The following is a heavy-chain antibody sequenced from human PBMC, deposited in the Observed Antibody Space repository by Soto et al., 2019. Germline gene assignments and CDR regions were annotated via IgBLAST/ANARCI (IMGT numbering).Heavy chain of an antibody. CDR3: AADLNFGVVTPRYYYMDV. D-gene: IGHD3-3*01. J-gene: IGHJ6*03. CDR2: IYYIGNT. V-gene: IGHV4-59*01. Sequence: SETLSLTCTVSGGSISSYYWSWIRQPPGRGMEWIGYIYYIGNTNYNPSLKSRVTMSVDASKNQFSLKLSSVTAADTAVYYCAADLNFGVVTPRYYYMDVWGKGTTVTVS. CDR1: GGSISSYY.